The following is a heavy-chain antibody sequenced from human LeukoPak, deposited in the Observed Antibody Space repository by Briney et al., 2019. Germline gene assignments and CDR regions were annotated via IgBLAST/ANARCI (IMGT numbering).Heavy chain of an antibody. Sequence: GGALRLSCAASGFTFSTYGMHWVRQAPGKGLELAAVIWYDGSIKSYADSVKGRFTFSRDNSKSTMYLQMNSLRAEDTAVYYCARIACTGGNCKPYYYYGLDVWGQGTTVTVSS. D-gene: IGHD2-8*02. CDR3: ARIACTGGNCKPYYYYGLDV. V-gene: IGHV3-33*01. CDR1: GFTFSTYG. CDR2: IWYDGSIK. J-gene: IGHJ6*02.